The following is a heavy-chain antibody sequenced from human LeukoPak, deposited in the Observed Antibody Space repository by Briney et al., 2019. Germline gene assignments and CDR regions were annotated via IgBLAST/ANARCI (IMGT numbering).Heavy chain of an antibody. Sequence: VASVKVSCTASGYSFTSYGFSWVRQAPGQGLEWMGWISAYNANTNYAQKLQGRVIMTTDTSTSTAYMELRSLRSDDTAVYYCARDGLTITADGHYYQYYLDVWGKGTTVTVSS. CDR2: ISAYNANT. CDR3: ARDGLTITADGHYYQYYLDV. D-gene: IGHD6-13*01. J-gene: IGHJ6*03. CDR1: GYSFTSYG. V-gene: IGHV1-18*01.